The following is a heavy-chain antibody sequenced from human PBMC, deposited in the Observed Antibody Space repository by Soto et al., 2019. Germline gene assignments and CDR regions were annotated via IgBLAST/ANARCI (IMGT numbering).Heavy chain of an antibody. D-gene: IGHD1-1*01. CDR1: GYSFTTYW. Sequence: GESLQISCTGSGYSFTTYWIAWVRQMPGKGLECMGIIYPGDSDTRYSPSFQGQVTISVDKSISTAYLQWSSLRASDTAIYYCARHGKFSSMTNYFDSWGQGALVTVSS. J-gene: IGHJ4*02. V-gene: IGHV5-51*01. CDR3: ARHGKFSSMTNYFDS. CDR2: IYPGDSDT.